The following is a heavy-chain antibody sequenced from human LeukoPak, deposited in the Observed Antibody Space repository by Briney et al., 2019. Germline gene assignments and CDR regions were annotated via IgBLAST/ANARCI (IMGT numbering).Heavy chain of an antibody. D-gene: IGHD3-10*01. CDR1: GGSFSGYY. CDR3: ARSTPGITMVRGVIPYYYYYYMDV. V-gene: IGHV4-34*01. Sequence: SETLSLTCAVYGGSFSGYYWSWIRQPPGKGPESIGEINHSGSTNYNPSLKSRVTISEDTSKNQFSLKLSSVTAADTAVYYCARSTPGITMVRGVIPYYYYYYMDVWGKGTTVTVSS. CDR2: INHSGST. J-gene: IGHJ6*03.